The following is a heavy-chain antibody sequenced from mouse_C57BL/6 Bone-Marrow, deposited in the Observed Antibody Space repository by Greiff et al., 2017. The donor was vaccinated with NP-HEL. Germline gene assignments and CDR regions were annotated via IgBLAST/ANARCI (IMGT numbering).Heavy chain of an antibody. Sequence: EVQRVESGGGLVKPGGSLKLSCAASGFTFSSYAMSWVRQTPEKRLEWVATISDGGSYTYYPDNVKGRFTISRDNAKNNLYLQMSHLKSEDTAMYYCARVFYYYGSSLDYWGQGTTLTVSS. V-gene: IGHV5-4*01. CDR1: GFTFSSYA. J-gene: IGHJ2*01. D-gene: IGHD1-1*01. CDR2: ISDGGSYT. CDR3: ARVFYYYGSSLDY.